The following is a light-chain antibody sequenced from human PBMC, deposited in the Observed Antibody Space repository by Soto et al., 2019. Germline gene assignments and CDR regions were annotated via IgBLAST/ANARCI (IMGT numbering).Light chain of an antibody. CDR2: DAS. J-gene: IGKJ2*01. CDR1: QSISTF. V-gene: IGKV1-39*01. CDR3: QQTYNSLYT. Sequence: DIQMTQSPSSLSASVGDRVTITCRASQSISTFFNWYQQKPGKAPKFLIYDASTLQSGVPSRFSGSGSGTDFTLTISSLKPEDFATYYCQQTYNSLYTFGQGTKLEIK.